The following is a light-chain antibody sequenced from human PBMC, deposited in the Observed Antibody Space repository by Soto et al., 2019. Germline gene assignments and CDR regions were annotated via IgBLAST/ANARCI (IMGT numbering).Light chain of an antibody. Sequence: ENVLTQSPGTLSLSPGDRATLSCRASQSVGSAWLAWYQQKPGQAPRLLLYSSSTRATGIPDRFSGSGSGTDFTLTISRLEPEDFAVYYCQQYGSPLWTFGQGTKVEVK. V-gene: IGKV3-20*01. CDR1: QSVGSAW. CDR3: QQYGSPLWT. J-gene: IGKJ1*01. CDR2: SSS.